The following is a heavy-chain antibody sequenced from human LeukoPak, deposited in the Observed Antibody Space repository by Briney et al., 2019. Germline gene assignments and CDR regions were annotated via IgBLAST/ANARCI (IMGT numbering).Heavy chain of an antibody. V-gene: IGHV4-34*01. CDR1: GDSFSGYY. CDR3: AREESMVRGVSWFDP. CDR2: INHRGTT. J-gene: IGHJ5*02. Sequence: SETLSLTCAVYGDSFSGYYWSWIRQPPGKGLEWIAEINHRGTTHYNPSLKSRVTISVDTSNNHFSLRLTSVTAADTAVYYCAREESMVRGVSWFDPWGQGTLVTVSP. D-gene: IGHD3-10*01.